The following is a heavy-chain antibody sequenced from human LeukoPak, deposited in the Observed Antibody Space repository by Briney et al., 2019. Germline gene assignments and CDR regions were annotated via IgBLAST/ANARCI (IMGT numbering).Heavy chain of an antibody. CDR1: GFTFSSYS. J-gene: IGHJ4*02. D-gene: IGHD4-23*01. CDR3: ARDQKATVVRSDY. Sequence: PGGSLRLSCAASGFTFSSYSMNWVRQAPGKGLEWVSYISSSSSTIYYADSVKGRFTISRDNAKNSLYLQRNSLRAEQTAVYNCARDQKATVVRSDYWGQGTLVTVSS. V-gene: IGHV3-48*01. CDR2: ISSSSSTI.